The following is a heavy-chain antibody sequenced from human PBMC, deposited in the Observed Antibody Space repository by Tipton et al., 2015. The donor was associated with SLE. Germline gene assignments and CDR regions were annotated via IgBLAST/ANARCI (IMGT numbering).Heavy chain of an antibody. D-gene: IGHD4-17*01. CDR3: ARAVTTGLYWYFDL. Sequence: QSGAEVKNPGASVKVSCKASAYTFTTYSISWVRQAPGQGLEWMGWISTYNGNTNYAQKLQGRVTMTTDTSTSTAYMELRSLRSDDTAVYYCARAVTTGLYWYFDLWGRGTLATVSS. CDR2: ISTYNGNT. J-gene: IGHJ2*01. V-gene: IGHV1-18*01. CDR1: AYTFTTYS.